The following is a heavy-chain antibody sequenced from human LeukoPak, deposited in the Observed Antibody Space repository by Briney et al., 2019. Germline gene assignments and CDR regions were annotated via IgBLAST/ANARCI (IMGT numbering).Heavy chain of an antibody. Sequence: SQTLSLTCTVSGGSISSGSYYWSWIRQPAGKGLEWIGRIYTSGNTNYNPSLKSRVTISVDTSKNQFSLKLSSVTAADTAVYYCARVRWLGVRGVYYMDVWGKGTSVTVSS. V-gene: IGHV4-61*02. J-gene: IGHJ6*03. CDR1: GGSISSGSYY. CDR3: ARVRWLGVRGVYYMDV. CDR2: IYTSGNT. D-gene: IGHD3-10*01.